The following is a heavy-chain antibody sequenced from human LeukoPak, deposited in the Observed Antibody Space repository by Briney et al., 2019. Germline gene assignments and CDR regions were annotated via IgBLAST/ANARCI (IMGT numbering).Heavy chain of an antibody. Sequence: ASVKVSCKASGYTFTGYYMHWVRQAPGQGLEWMGWINPNSGGTNYAQKFQGRVTMTRDTSISTAYMELSRLRSDDTAVYYCARDLGTVTTNYFDYWGQGTQVSVSS. CDR1: GYTFTGYY. J-gene: IGHJ4*02. CDR3: ARDLGTVTTNYFDY. V-gene: IGHV1-2*02. CDR2: INPNSGGT. D-gene: IGHD4-11*01.